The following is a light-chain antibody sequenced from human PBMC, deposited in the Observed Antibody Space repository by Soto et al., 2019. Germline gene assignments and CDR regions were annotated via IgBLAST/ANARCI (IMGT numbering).Light chain of an antibody. V-gene: IGKV3-20*01. J-gene: IGKJ2*01. CDR1: QSVGDNF. Sequence: TVLTQSPGTVSLSPGERATLSCRTSQSVGDNFLAWYQQRPGQPPRLLIYGVFNRAAGIPARFSGSGSGTDFTLTISGLEPEDSAVYYCRHYDGSPRTFGQGTKVEIK. CDR3: RHYDGSPRT. CDR2: GVF.